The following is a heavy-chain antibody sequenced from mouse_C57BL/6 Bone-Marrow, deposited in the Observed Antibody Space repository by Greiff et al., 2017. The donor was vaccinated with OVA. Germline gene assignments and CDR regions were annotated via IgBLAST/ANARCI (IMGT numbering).Heavy chain of an antibody. Sequence: EVQGVESGPELVKPGASVKISCKASGYTFTDYYMNWVKQSHGKSLEWIGDINPNNGGTSYNQKFKGKATLTVDKSSSTAYMELRSLTSEDSAVYYCAIYDGYFPWFAYWGQGTLVTVSA. D-gene: IGHD2-3*01. CDR2: INPNNGGT. CDR1: GYTFTDYY. CDR3: AIYDGYFPWFAY. V-gene: IGHV1-26*01. J-gene: IGHJ3*01.